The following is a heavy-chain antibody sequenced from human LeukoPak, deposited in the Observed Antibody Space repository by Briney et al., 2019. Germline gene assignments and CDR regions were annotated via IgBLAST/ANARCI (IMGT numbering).Heavy chain of an antibody. CDR1: GGSISSYY. J-gene: IGHJ6*03. V-gene: IGHV4-4*09. CDR2: IYTSGST. CDR3: ARHAYYYDSSGYYYYYYYYMDV. Sequence: PSETLSVTCTVSGGSISSYYWSWIRQPPRKGLEWVGYIYTSGSTNYNPSLKSRVTISVDTSKKQFCLKMSSVTAADTAVYYCARHAYYYDSSGYYYYYYYYMDVWGKGTTVTVSS. D-gene: IGHD3-22*01.